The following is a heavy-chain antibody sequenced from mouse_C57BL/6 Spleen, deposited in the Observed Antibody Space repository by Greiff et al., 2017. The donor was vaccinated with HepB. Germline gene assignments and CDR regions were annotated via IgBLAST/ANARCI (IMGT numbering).Heavy chain of an antibody. J-gene: IGHJ2*01. CDR3: ARDWYYGSSHYFDY. CDR2: IDPSDSET. D-gene: IGHD1-1*01. CDR1: GYTFTSYW. Sequence: VQLQQSGAELVRPGSSVKLSCKASGYTFTSYWMHWVKQRPIQGLEWIGNIDPSDSETHYNQKFKDKATLTVDKSSSTAYMQLSSLTSEDSAVYYYARDWYYGSSHYFDYWGHGTTLTVSS. V-gene: IGHV1-52*01.